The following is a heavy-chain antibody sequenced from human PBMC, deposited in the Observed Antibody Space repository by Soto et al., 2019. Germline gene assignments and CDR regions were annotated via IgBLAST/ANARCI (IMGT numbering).Heavy chain of an antibody. CDR1: EYTLTELS. CDR3: ARDVIEVLGYMDV. J-gene: IGHJ6*03. D-gene: IGHD3-16*01. V-gene: IGHV1-24*01. Sequence: GASVKVSCKVSEYTLTELSMHWVRQAPGKGLEWIGGFDPEDGETIYAQKFQGRVTMTTDTSTSTAYMELRSLRSDDTAVYYCARDVIEVLGYMDVWGKGTTVTVSS. CDR2: FDPEDGET.